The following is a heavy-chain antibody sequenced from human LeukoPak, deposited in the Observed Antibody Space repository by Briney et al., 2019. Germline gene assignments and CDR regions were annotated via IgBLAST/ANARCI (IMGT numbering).Heavy chain of an antibody. J-gene: IGHJ6*03. CDR3: ARVGTYYDFWSGYYRYYYYMDV. V-gene: IGHV4-59*01. Sequence: SETLSLTCTVSGGSISSYYWSWIRQPPGKGLEWIGYIYYSGSTNYNPSLKSRVTTSVDTSKNQFSLKLSSVTAADTAVYYCARVGTYYDFWSGYYRYYYYMDVWGKGTTVTVSS. D-gene: IGHD3-3*01. CDR2: IYYSGST. CDR1: GGSISSYY.